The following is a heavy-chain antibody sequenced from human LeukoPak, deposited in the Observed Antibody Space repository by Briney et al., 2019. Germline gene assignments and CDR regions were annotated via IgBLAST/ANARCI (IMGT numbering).Heavy chain of an antibody. CDR2: IYYSGST. Sequence: SQTLSLTCTVSGGSISSGGYYWSWIRQHPGKGLEWIGYIYYSGSTYYNPSLKSRVTISVDTSKNQFSLKLSSVTAADTAVYYCALLPDSSGWYFSSGRAYNWFDPWGQGTLVTVSS. CDR3: ALLPDSSGWYFSSGRAYNWFDP. J-gene: IGHJ5*02. V-gene: IGHV4-31*03. D-gene: IGHD6-19*01. CDR1: GGSISSGGYY.